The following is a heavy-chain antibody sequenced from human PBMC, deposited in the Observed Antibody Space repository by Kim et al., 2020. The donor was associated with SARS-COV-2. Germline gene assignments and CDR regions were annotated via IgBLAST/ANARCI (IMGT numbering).Heavy chain of an antibody. Sequence: SGSTYYDPSLKSGGTITVRTSKNQFSLKLSSGTAADAAVYYCARSYPCDSWGQGALVTVSS. V-gene: IGHV4-39*01. CDR3: ARSYPCDS. CDR2: SGST. J-gene: IGHJ4*02.